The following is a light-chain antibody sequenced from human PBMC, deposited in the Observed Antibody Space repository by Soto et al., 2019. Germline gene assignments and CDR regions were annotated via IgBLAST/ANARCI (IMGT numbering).Light chain of an antibody. V-gene: IGLV2-14*01. CDR3: LSKTSTISCV. CDR2: EVS. CDR1: TSDVGGYNY. Sequence: QSALTQPASVSGSPGQSIAISCTGTTSDVGGYNYVSWYQQHPGKVPKLLIHEVSNRPSGVSNRFSGSKSGNTASLTISGLQAEDEADYYCLSKTSTISCVFGTGTKVTVL. J-gene: IGLJ1*01.